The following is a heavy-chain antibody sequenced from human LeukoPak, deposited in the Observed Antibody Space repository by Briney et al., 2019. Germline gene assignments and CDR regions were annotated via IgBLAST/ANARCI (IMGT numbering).Heavy chain of an antibody. D-gene: IGHD3-9*01. CDR1: GGSISSSSYY. CDR2: IYYSGST. Sequence: SETLSLTCTVSGGSISSSSYYWGWIRQPPGKGLEWIGSIYYSGSTYYNPSLKSRVTISVDTSKNQFSLKLSSVTAADTAVYYCARELRYFDWLLYHYFDYWGQGTLVTVSS. J-gene: IGHJ4*02. V-gene: IGHV4-39*01. CDR3: ARELRYFDWLLYHYFDY.